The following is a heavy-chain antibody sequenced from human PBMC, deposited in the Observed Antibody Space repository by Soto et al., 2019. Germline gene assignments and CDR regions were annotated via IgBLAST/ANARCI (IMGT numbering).Heavy chain of an antibody. CDR2: LNANSGNT. Sequence: QVQLVQPGAEVKKPGASVKVSCKTSGYTFTSYDINWVRQATGQGLAWRGWLNANSGNTGYAQNLQGRVTVTSNTSISTAYRELSSLRSRDTAVYYCVTTAFASSGWGQGTLVTVSS. D-gene: IGHD3-22*01. CDR1: GYTFTSYD. CDR3: VTTAFASSG. V-gene: IGHV1-8*01. J-gene: IGHJ4*02.